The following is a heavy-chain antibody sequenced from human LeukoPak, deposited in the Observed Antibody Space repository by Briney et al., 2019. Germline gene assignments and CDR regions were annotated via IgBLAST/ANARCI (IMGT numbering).Heavy chain of an antibody. Sequence: GGSLRLSCAASGLTVSSNYMNWVRQAPGKGLEWVSVIYSGGSTYYANSVKGRFTISRDNSKNTLYLQMNSLRAEDTAVYYCAREAVTRNYFDYWGQGTLVTVSS. D-gene: IGHD4-17*01. J-gene: IGHJ4*02. CDR2: IYSGGST. CDR1: GLTVSSNY. V-gene: IGHV3-53*01. CDR3: AREAVTRNYFDY.